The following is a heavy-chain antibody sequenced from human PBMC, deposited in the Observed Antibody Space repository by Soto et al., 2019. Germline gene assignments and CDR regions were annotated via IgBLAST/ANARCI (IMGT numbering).Heavy chain of an antibody. CDR1: GGSISSSSYY. J-gene: IGHJ6*03. CDR3: ANDPFMNPGIAAAGPLGYYYYMDV. V-gene: IGHV4-39*01. CDR2: IYYSGST. D-gene: IGHD6-13*01. Sequence: PSETLSLTCTVSGGSISSSSYYWGWIRQPPGKGLEWIGSIYYSGSTYYNPSLKSRVTISVDTSKNQFSLKLSSVTAADTAVYYCANDPFMNPGIAAAGPLGYYYYMDVWGKGTTVTVSS.